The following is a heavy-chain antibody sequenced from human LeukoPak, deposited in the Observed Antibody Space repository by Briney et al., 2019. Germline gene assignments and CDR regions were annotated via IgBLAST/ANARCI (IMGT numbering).Heavy chain of an antibody. D-gene: IGHD5-24*01. J-gene: IGHJ4*02. V-gene: IGHV4-39*01. CDR2: IHYRLPT. CDR3: ARHEEEDGYNAKTPDY. CDR1: GVSISGTNYY. Sequence: PSETVSLTCDVSGVSISGTNYYWGWIRQPPGMGLEWIGSIHYRLPTFYNPLLKSRVTISVDTSKNQISLRLRSVTAADTAVYYCARHEEEDGYNAKTPDYWGQGTLVTVSS.